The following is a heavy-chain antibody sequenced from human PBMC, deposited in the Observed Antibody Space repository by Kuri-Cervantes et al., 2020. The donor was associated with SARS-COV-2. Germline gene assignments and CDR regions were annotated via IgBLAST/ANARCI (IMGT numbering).Heavy chain of an antibody. CDR2: ISGSGGST. J-gene: IGHJ4*02. V-gene: IGHV3-23*01. Sequence: ETLSLTCAASGFTFSSYAMSWVRQAPGKGLEWVSAISGSGGSTYYADSVKGRFTISRDNSKNTLYLQMNSLRAEDTAVYYCAQRAWHYDSSGSFDYWGQGTLVTVSS. CDR1: GFTFSSYA. D-gene: IGHD3-22*01. CDR3: AQRAWHYDSSGSFDY.